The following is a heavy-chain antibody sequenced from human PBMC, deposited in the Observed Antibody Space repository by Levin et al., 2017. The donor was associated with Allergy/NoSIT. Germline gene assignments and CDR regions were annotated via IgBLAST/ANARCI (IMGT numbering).Heavy chain of an antibody. CDR3: ASLGSYYRNFDY. CDR1: GYTFSSHA. V-gene: IGHV3-23*01. D-gene: IGHD3-10*01. CDR2: ISDSGTNT. J-gene: IGHJ4*02. Sequence: GGSLRLSCVASGYTFSSHAMAWVRQAPGKGLEWVSAISDSGTNTYYPDAVRGRFAISRDNSKNTLYLQMNSLRADDTAVYYCASLGSYYRNFDYWGQGTLVTVSS.